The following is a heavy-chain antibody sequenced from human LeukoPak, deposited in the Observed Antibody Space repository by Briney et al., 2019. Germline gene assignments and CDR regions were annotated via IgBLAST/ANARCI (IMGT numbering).Heavy chain of an antibody. CDR1: GFTFSSYA. J-gene: IGHJ6*03. CDR2: ISGSGGST. CDR3: ARVYELREEDYYYYYMDV. Sequence: RSGGSLRLSCAASGFTFSSYAMSWVRQAPGKGLEWVSAISGSGGSTYYADSVKGRFTISRDNAKNSLYLQMNSLRAEDTALYYCARVYELREEDYYYYYMDVWGKGTTVTVSS. D-gene: IGHD5/OR15-5a*01. V-gene: IGHV3-23*01.